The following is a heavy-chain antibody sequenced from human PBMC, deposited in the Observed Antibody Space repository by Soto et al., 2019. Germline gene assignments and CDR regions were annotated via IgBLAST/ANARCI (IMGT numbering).Heavy chain of an antibody. J-gene: IGHJ4*02. V-gene: IGHV4-31*02. CDR3: ARHPKTAMVTGFEH. D-gene: IGHD5-18*01. CDR1: GGSISSGGYY. Sequence: TLSLTWPVSGGSISSGGYYWSWIRQRPGKGLEWIGYIYYSGSTYYNPSLKSRVTISVDTSKNQFSLELSSVTAADTAVYYCARHPKTAMVTGFEHWGQGTLGTGSP. CDR2: IYYSGST.